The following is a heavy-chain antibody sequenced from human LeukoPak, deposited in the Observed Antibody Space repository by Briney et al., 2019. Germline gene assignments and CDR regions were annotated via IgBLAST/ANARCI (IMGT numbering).Heavy chain of an antibody. CDR3: ARPYYDFWSGYYYGVYYMDV. CDR2: IYPGDSDT. Sequence: GESLKISCKGSGYSFTSYWIGWVRQVPRKGLEWMGIIYPGDSDTRYSPSFQGQVTISADKSISTAYLQWSSLKASDTAMYYCARPYYDFWSGYYYGVYYMDVWGKGTTVTVSS. J-gene: IGHJ6*03. CDR1: GYSFTSYW. D-gene: IGHD3-3*01. V-gene: IGHV5-51*01.